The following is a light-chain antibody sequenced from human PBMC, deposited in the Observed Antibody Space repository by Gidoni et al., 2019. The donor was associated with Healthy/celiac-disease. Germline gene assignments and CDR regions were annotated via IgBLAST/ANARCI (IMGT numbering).Light chain of an antibody. CDR3: QQSFSAPRT. Sequence: DIKMTQSPSSSSASVGDRVTITCRASQSISSYLNWYQHKPGKAPKLMFDSASSLQRGVPTRFSGRVSGTDFTLTISSLQPEVFATYYCQQSFSAPRTFXQXTKVEIK. CDR2: SAS. J-gene: IGKJ1*01. CDR1: QSISSY. V-gene: IGKV1-39*01.